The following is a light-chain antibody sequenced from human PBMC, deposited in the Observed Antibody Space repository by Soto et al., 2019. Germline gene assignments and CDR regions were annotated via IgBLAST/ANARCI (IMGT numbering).Light chain of an antibody. Sequence: QSVVTQEPSLTVSPGGTVTLTCGSRTGGVTSGHYPYWFQQKPGQAPRTLIYDTSNKYSWTPARFSGSLFGGKAALTLSGAQPEDEADYYCLLSYSGNRVFGGGTKLTVL. CDR2: DTS. CDR1: TGGVTSGHY. J-gene: IGLJ3*02. CDR3: LLSYSGNRV. V-gene: IGLV7-46*01.